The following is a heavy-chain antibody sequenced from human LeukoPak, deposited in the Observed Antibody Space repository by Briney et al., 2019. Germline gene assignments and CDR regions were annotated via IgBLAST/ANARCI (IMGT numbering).Heavy chain of an antibody. CDR2: IYYSGST. CDR3: ARAQYYYDSSGYYPFDY. V-gene: IGHV4-59*08. D-gene: IGHD3-22*01. CDR1: GGSISSNY. J-gene: IGHJ4*02. Sequence: SETLSLTCTVSGGSISSNYWSWIRQPPGKGLEWIGYIYYSGSTNYNPSLKSRVTISVDTSKNQFSLKLSSVTAADTAVYYCARAQYYYDSSGYYPFDYWGQGTLVTVSS.